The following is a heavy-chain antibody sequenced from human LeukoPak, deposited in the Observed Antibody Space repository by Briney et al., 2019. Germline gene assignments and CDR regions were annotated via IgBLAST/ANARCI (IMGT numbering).Heavy chain of an antibody. CDR3: ARDRGSGWPRGYYYCGMDV. CDR2: IYYSGST. Sequence: SETLSLTWTVSGGSISSYYWSWIRQPPGKGLEWIGYIYYSGSTNYNPSLKSRVTISVDTSKNQFSLKLSSVTAADTAVYYCARDRGSGWPRGYYYCGMDVWGQGTTVTVSS. CDR1: GGSISSYY. J-gene: IGHJ6*02. V-gene: IGHV4-59*01. D-gene: IGHD6-19*01.